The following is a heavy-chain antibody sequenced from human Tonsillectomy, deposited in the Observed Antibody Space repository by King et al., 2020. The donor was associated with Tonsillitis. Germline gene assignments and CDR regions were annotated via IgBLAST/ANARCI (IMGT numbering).Heavy chain of an antibody. J-gene: IGHJ4*02. CDR2: ISYDGSNK. V-gene: IGHV3-30*18. CDR3: AKDLYDSSGYYFDC. Sequence: QLVQSGGGVVQPGRSLRLSCAASGFPFSSYGMHWVRQSPGKGLEWVAVISYDGSNKYYADSVKGRFTISRDNSKNTLYLQMNSLRAEDTAVYYCAKDLYDSSGYYFDCWGQGTLVTASS. D-gene: IGHD3-22*01. CDR1: GFPFSSYG.